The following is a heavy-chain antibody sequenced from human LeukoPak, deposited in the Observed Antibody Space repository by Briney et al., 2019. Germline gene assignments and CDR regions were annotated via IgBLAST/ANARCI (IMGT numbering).Heavy chain of an antibody. CDR3: TRDGDYYDTSGPDV. D-gene: IGHD3-22*01. J-gene: IGHJ6*04. Sequence: GGSLRLSCAASGFTFRNFAMNWVRQAPGKGLEWVSTITASGVDTYFADSVKGRFTISRDNSKNMVYLEMNILRAEDTAVYYCTRDGDYYDTSGPDVWGKGTTVTVSS. CDR1: GFTFRNFA. CDR2: ITASGVDT. V-gene: IGHV3-23*01.